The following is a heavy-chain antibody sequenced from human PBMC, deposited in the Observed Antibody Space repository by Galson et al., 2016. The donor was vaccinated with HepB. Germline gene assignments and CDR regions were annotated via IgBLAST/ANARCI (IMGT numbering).Heavy chain of an antibody. J-gene: IGHJ6*02. CDR3: ARSLTGSSDFWGAIYNYYAMDV. V-gene: IGHV5-51*01. CDR2: IYPGDFDT. D-gene: IGHD3-3*01. CDR1: GYSFDSYW. Sequence: QSGAEVKKPGESLEISCKGSGYSFDSYWIGWVRQMPGKGLEWMGIIYPGDFDTRYSPSFQGQVTISVDKSISPAYLRWSSLTAQDTAIYSCARSLTGSSDFWGAIYNYYAMDVWGQGTTVIVS.